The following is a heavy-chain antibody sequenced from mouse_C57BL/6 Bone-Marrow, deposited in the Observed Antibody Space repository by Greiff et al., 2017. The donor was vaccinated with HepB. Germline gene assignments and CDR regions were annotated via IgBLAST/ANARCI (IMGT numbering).Heavy chain of an antibody. Sequence: VQLQQSGPVLVKPGASVKMSCKASGYTFTDYYMNWVKQSHGTRLEWIGVINPYHGGTSYNQKFKGKATLTVDKSSSTAYMELNILTSEDSAVYDCAPNTTAYYFDYWGQGTTLTVSS. CDR2: INPYHGGT. CDR1: GYTFTDYY. J-gene: IGHJ2*01. V-gene: IGHV1-19*01. D-gene: IGHD1-2*01. CDR3: APNTTAYYFDY.